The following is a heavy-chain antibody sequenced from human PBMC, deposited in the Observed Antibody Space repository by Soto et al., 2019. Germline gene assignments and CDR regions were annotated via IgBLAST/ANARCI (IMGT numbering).Heavy chain of an antibody. Sequence: PSEPLSLTCAVSGGSISSYYWSWIRQPPGKGLEWIGYIYYSGSTNYNPSLKSRVTISVDTSKNQFSLKLSSVTAADTAVYYCARAGSIVGVMSEFAYWGQGNLVTVS. J-gene: IGHJ4*02. CDR3: ARAGSIVGVMSEFAY. D-gene: IGHD1-26*01. CDR1: GGSISSYY. CDR2: IYYSGST. V-gene: IGHV4-59*01.